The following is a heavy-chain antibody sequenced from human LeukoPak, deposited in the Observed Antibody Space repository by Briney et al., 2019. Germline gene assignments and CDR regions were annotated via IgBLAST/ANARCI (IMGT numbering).Heavy chain of an antibody. CDR2: IKSDGST. V-gene: IGHV3-74*01. CDR3: ARAPSEIGGYYPEYFRH. CDR1: GFTFSSYW. D-gene: IGHD3-22*01. Sequence: GGSLRLSCAASGFTFSSYWMHWVRQAPGKGLVWVSRIKSDGSTNYADSVKGRFTISRDNAKNTLSLQMNSLRAEDTGVYYCARAPSEIGGYYPEYFRHWGQGTLVTVSS. J-gene: IGHJ1*01.